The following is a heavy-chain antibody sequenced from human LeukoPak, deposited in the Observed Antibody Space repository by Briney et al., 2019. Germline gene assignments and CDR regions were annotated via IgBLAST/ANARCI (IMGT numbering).Heavy chain of an antibody. J-gene: IGHJ4*02. D-gene: IGHD4-23*01. V-gene: IGHV1-8*02. Sequence: ASVKVSCKASGYTFTGYYMHWVRQAPGQGPEWMGWMSPNSGNTGSAQRFQGRVTMTRDTSMSSAYMELSNLRPEDTAVYYCARGSFSRWTTQSYFDYWGQGTLVTVSS. CDR3: ARGSFSRWTTQSYFDY. CDR1: GYTFTGYY. CDR2: MSPNSGNT.